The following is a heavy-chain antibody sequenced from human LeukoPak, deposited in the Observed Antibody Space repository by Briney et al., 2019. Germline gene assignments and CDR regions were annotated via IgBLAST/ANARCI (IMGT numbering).Heavy chain of an antibody. CDR3: ARDLVVVPAAIQAPEHVFDY. V-gene: IGHV1-24*01. Sequence: ASVKVSCKVSGYTLTELSMHWVRQAPGKGLEWMGGFDPEDGETIYAQKFQGRVTMTEDTSTDTAYMELSSLRSEDTAVYYCARDLVVVPAAIQAPEHVFDYWGQGTLVTVSS. CDR1: GYTLTELS. J-gene: IGHJ4*02. CDR2: FDPEDGET. D-gene: IGHD2-2*02.